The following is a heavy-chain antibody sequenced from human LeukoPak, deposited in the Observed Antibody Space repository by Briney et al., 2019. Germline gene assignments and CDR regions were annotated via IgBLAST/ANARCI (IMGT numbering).Heavy chain of an antibody. CDR2: IYTSGST. J-gene: IGHJ5*02. Sequence: PSETLSPTCPVPGGSIRSYYWSWIRQPAGKGLEWIGRIYTSGSTNYNPSLKSRVTMSVDTSKNQFSLKLSSVTAADTAVYYCAREAQMYYDFWNGYCEVNWFDPWGQGTLVTVSS. D-gene: IGHD3-3*01. CDR1: GGSIRSYY. V-gene: IGHV4-4*07. CDR3: AREAQMYYDFWNGYCEVNWFDP.